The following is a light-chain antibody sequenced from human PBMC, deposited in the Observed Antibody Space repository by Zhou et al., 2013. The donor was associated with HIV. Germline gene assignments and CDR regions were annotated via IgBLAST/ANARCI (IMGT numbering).Light chain of an antibody. V-gene: IGKV1-5*03. J-gene: IGKJ1*01. CDR2: KAS. CDR3: QQYNSYSQT. CDR1: QSISSW. Sequence: DIQMTQSPSTLSASVGDRVTITCRASQSISSWLAWYQQKPGKAPKLLIYKASSLESGVPSRFSGSGSGTEFTLTISSLQPDDFATYYCQQYNSYSQTFGQGTKWKSN.